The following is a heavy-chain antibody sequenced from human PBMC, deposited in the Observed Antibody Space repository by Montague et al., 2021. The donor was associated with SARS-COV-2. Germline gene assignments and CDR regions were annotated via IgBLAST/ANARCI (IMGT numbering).Heavy chain of an antibody. Sequence: SLRLSCAASGFTFSTYPMHWVRQAPGKGLEWLVVISYDGSKKDYXXSLKGRFTISRDNSENMLYLQMNSLRAEDTAEYYCAKEQYSSSWSDFDYWGQGTVVAVSS. CDR1: GFTFSTYP. V-gene: IGHV3-30*04. J-gene: IGHJ4*02. CDR3: AKEQYSSSWSDFDY. CDR2: ISYDGSKK. D-gene: IGHD6-13*01.